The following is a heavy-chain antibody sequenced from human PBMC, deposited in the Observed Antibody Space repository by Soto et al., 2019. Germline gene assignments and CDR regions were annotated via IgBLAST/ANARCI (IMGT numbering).Heavy chain of an antibody. Sequence: QVQLVQSGAEVKKTGSSVKVSCKASGGTFRIYGVSWVRQAPGQGPEWIGGIIPILTTTNYAQKFHGRVTIVADESTTTVYMELSSLKSEDTAVYYCATSVGIAPTGEDGMDVWGQGTSVTVSS. CDR2: IIPILTTT. J-gene: IGHJ6*02. CDR3: ATSVGIAPTGEDGMDV. V-gene: IGHV1-69*01. CDR1: GGTFRIYG. D-gene: IGHD2-8*02.